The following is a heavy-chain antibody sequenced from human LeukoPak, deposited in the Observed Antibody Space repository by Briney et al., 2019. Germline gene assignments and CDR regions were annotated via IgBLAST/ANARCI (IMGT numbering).Heavy chain of an antibody. CDR2: IYSGGST. V-gene: IGHV3-66*01. J-gene: IGHJ3*02. Sequence: GFPRLSCAASGFTVSSNYMSWVRQAPGKGLEWVSVIYSGGSTYYADSVKGRFTISRDNSKNTLYLQMNSLRAEDTAVYYCASYDSSGRDAFDIWGQGTMVTVSS. D-gene: IGHD3-22*01. CDR1: GFTVSSNY. CDR3: ASYDSSGRDAFDI.